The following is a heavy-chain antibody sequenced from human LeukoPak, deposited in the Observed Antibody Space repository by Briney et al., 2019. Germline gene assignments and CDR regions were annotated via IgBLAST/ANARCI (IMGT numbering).Heavy chain of an antibody. V-gene: IGHV4-30-2*01. CDR1: GGSISSGGYY. J-gene: IGHJ4*02. D-gene: IGHD2-15*01. CDR3: ARAEGLVVAFPLRY. CDR2: INHSGST. Sequence: PSQTLSLTCTVSGGSISSGGYYWSWIRQPPGKGLEWIGEINHSGSTNYNPSLKSRVTISVDTSKNQFSLKLSSVTAADTAVYYCARAEGLVVAFPLRYWGQGTLVTVSS.